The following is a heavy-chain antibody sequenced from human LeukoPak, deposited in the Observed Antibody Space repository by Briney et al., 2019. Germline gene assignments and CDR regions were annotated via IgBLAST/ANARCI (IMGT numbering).Heavy chain of an antibody. Sequence: SQTLSLPCTVSGGSISSGDYYWSWIRQPPGKGLEWIGYIYYSGSTYYNPSLKSRVTISVDTSKNQFSLKLSSVTAADTAVYYCAREEANYKQEPLGYWGQGTLVTVSS. CDR3: AREEANYKQEPLGY. CDR2: IYYSGST. D-gene: IGHD1-7*01. CDR1: GGSISSGDYY. J-gene: IGHJ4*02. V-gene: IGHV4-30-4*01.